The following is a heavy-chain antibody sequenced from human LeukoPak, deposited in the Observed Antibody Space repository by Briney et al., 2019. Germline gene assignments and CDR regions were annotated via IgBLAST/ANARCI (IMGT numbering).Heavy chain of an antibody. CDR3: ARGRSGYSTDFDY. D-gene: IGHD3-22*01. CDR1: GFTFSSYS. Sequence: GGSLRLSCAASGFTFSSYSMNWVRQAPGKGLEWVSYISSSSSTIYYADSVKGRFTISRDNSKNTLYLQMNSLRAEDTAVYYCARGRSGYSTDFDYWGQGTLVTVSS. CDR2: ISSSSSTI. J-gene: IGHJ4*02. V-gene: IGHV3-48*01.